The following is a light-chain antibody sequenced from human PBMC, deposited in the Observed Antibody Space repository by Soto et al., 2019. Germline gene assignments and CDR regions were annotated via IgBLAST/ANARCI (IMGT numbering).Light chain of an antibody. CDR2: GAS. V-gene: IGKV3-15*01. CDR3: QEYNYWHPIT. CDR1: QSVSSN. J-gene: IGKJ4*01. Sequence: EIVLTHSPCTPSLSPRERTTFSCSSSQSVSSNYLTWYQHKPRQAPRLLIYGASTRATSIPVRFSGSGSGTEFTPTITSLQSEDSAVYYCQEYNYWHPITFGGGTKVDIK.